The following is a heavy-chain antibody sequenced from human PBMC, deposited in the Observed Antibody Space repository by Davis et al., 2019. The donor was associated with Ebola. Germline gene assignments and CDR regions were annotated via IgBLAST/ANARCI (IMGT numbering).Heavy chain of an antibody. CDR3: ASLRRTITGMDDGFEP. V-gene: IGHV5-51*01. CDR1: ENSFTSYW. CDR2: IYTGDSDT. D-gene: IGHD1-20*01. J-gene: IGHJ3*01. Sequence: GESLKISCKDSENSFTSYWIGWVRQMPGKGLEWMGIIYTGDSDTRYSPSFRGQVTISADKSTRTAYLQWGSLKASDTAMYYCASLRRTITGMDDGFEPWGQGTMVTVSS.